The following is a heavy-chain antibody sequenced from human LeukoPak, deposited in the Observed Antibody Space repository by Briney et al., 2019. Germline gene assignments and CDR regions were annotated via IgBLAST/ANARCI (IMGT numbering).Heavy chain of an antibody. V-gene: IGHV1-2*02. CDR2: INPNSGGT. J-gene: IGHJ3*02. CDR1: GYTFTGYY. D-gene: IGHD1-14*01. Sequence: ASVKVSCKASGYTFTGYYMHWVRQAPGQGLEWMGWINPNSGGTNYAQKFQGRVTMTRDTSISTAYMELSRLRCDDRAVHSCARTLWYGAFDIWGQGTMVTVSS. CDR3: ARTLWYGAFDI.